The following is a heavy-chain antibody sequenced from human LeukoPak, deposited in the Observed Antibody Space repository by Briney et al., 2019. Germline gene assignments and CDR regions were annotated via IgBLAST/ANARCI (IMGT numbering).Heavy chain of an antibody. J-gene: IGHJ4*02. CDR1: GGSISSYY. D-gene: IGHD3-3*01. V-gene: IGHV4-4*07. CDR3: ARVLDDFWSGYYTLDY. CDR2: IYTSGST. Sequence: LETLSLTCTVSGGSISSYYWSWIRQPAGKGPEWIGRIYTSGSTNYNPSLKSRVTMSVDTSKNQFSLKLSSVTAADTAVYYCARVLDDFWSGYYTLDYWGQGTLVTVSS.